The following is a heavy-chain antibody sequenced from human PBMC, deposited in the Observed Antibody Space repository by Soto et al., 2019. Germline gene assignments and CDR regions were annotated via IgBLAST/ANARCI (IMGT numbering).Heavy chain of an antibody. J-gene: IGHJ4*02. CDR3: AREDFNESFFDS. CDR2: IYYTGHT. Sequence: SETLSLTCSVSGGYISSGGNYWSWIRQHPGKGLEWIGFIYYTGHTKYNAALKSRASISGDMSENQFSLTLTSVTAADTAVYYCAREDFNESFFDSWGPGILVTVSS. CDR1: GGYISSGGNY. V-gene: IGHV4-31*02. D-gene: IGHD2-8*01.